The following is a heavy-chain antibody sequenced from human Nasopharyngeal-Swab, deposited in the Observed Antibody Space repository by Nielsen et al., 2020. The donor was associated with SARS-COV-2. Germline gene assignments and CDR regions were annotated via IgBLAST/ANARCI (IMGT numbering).Heavy chain of an antibody. CDR3: ARFRGTINSSDY. D-gene: IGHD1-26*01. V-gene: IGHV3-33*08. Sequence: GESLKLSFSSSGFPFTTSCMHLVRHAPGKGLEWLAMIWHDGSKKYYADSVEGRFTISIDNSNSTLYLQMNSLQPDDTAIYYCARFRGTINSSDYWGQGTLVIVSS. CDR1: GFPFTTSC. J-gene: IGHJ4*02. CDR2: IWHDGSKK.